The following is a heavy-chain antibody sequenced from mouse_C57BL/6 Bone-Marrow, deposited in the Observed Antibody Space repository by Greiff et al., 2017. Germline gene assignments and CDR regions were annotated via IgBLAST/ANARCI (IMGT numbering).Heavy chain of an antibody. D-gene: IGHD2-1*01. CDR3: ARCYYGNYWAMDY. J-gene: IGHJ4*01. CDR2: INPSSGYT. Sequence: QVQLQQSGAELAKPGASVKLSCKASGYTFTSYWMHWVKQRPGRGLEWIGYINPSSGYTKYNQKFKDKATLTADKSSSTAYMQLSSLTYEDSAVYYCARCYYGNYWAMDYWGQGTSVTVSS. CDR1: GYTFTSYW. V-gene: IGHV1-7*01.